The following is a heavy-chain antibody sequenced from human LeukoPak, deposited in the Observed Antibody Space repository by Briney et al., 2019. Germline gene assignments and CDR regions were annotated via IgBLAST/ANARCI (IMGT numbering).Heavy chain of an antibody. V-gene: IGHV4-61*02. Sequence: SETLSLTCTVSGGSISSGSYYWSWIRQPAGKGLEWIGRIYTSGSTNYNPSLKSRVTISVDTSKNQFSLKLSSVTAADTAVYYCTRLDRFAGFWYFDLWGRGTLVTVSS. CDR2: IYTSGST. CDR1: GGSISSGSYY. CDR3: TRLDRFAGFWYFDL. D-gene: IGHD3-10*01. J-gene: IGHJ2*01.